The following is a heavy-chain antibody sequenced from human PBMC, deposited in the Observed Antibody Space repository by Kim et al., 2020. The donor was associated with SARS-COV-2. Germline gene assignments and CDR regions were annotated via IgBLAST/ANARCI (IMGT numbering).Heavy chain of an antibody. D-gene: IGHD1-26*01. V-gene: IGHV1-8*01. CDR2: LNPNIGNT. CDR3: ARRAPRPGSSCRQSYGLDV. Sequence: ASVKVSCKASGYSFTSYDLNWVRQAPGQGLEWMGWLNPNIGNTGFAQKFQGRVTVTRDTSISTAYMELTSLTSEDTAVYYCARRAPRPGSSCRQSYGLDV. CDR1: GYSFTSYD. J-gene: IGHJ6*01.